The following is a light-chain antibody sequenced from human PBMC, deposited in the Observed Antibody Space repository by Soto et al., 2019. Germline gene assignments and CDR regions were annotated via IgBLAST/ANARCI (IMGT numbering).Light chain of an antibody. CDR1: SSDVGSYNL. CDR2: EGS. CDR3: VSFTTSRSYV. Sequence: QSALPQPASVSGSPGQSITISCTGTSSDVGSYNLVSWYQQHPGKAPKLIIFEGSKRPSGVSNRFSGSKSGNTASLTISGLQAEDEADYYCVSFTTSRSYVFGTGTKLTVL. J-gene: IGLJ1*01. V-gene: IGLV2-14*02.